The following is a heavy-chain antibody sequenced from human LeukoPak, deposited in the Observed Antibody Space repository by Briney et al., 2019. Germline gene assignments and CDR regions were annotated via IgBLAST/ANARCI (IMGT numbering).Heavy chain of an antibody. J-gene: IGHJ4*02. CDR1: GFTVSSNH. D-gene: IGHD6-13*01. V-gene: IGHV3-53*01. CDR3: TSHSSSWYGFDY. CDR2: IYSGGST. Sequence: PGGSLRLSCAASGFTVSSNHMSWVRQAPGKGLEWVSVIYSGGSTYYADSVKGRFTNSRDNSKNTLYLQMNSLRAEDTAVYYCTSHSSSWYGFDYWGQGTLVTVSS.